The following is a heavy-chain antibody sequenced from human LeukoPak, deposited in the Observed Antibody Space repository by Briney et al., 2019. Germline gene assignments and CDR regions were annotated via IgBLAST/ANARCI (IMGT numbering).Heavy chain of an antibody. CDR2: INSDESST. Sequence: KTGGSLRLSCAASGFTFSSYWIHWVRQAPGKGLVWVSRINSDESSTSYADSVKGRFTISRDNATDTLYLQMNSLSAEDTAVYYCARGGVRYFNAMDVWGKGTTVTVSS. CDR1: GFTFSSYW. CDR3: ARGGVRYFNAMDV. V-gene: IGHV3-74*01. D-gene: IGHD1-26*01. J-gene: IGHJ6*04.